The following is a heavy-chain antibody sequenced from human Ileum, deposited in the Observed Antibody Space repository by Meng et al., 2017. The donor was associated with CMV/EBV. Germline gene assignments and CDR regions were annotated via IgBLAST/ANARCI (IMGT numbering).Heavy chain of an antibody. CDR1: GYSFTSYW. J-gene: IGHJ4*02. CDR2: IYPGDSVT. Sequence: GESLKISCKGSGYSFTSYWIGWVRQMPGKGLEWMGIIYPGDSVTRYSPSFQGQVTISADKSISTAYLQWSSLKASDTAMYYCARHNQIAASGADYWGQGTLVTVSS. V-gene: IGHV5-51*01. CDR3: ARHNQIAASGADY. D-gene: IGHD6-13*01.